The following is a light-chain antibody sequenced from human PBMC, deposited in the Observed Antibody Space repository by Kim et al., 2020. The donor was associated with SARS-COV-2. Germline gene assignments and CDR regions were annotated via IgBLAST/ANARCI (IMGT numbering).Light chain of an antibody. J-gene: IGLJ2*01. CDR1: QIGSKS. Sequence: GKTATITCGGNQIGSKSVHWYQQKPGQAPVLVVYDDHDRRSEIPERFSGSNSGNTATLTISRVEAGDEADYYCQVWESSSDRRDVVFGGGTQLTVL. V-gene: IGLV3-21*03. CDR2: DDH. CDR3: QVWESSSDRRDVV.